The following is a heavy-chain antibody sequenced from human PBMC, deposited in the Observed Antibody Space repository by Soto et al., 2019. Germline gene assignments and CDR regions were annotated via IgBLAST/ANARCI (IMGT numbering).Heavy chain of an antibody. CDR1: GGSISSGGYY. D-gene: IGHD3-16*01. J-gene: IGHJ5*02. CDR3: ARGGGEDNYYGP. CDR2: VFHSGST. Sequence: SETLSLTCTVSGGSISSGGYYWHWIRQHPGKGLEWIGYVFHSGSTYYNPSFRSRVTTSMDTSKNQFSLNLSSVTAADTAIYYCARGGGEDNYYGPWGQGTLVTVSS. V-gene: IGHV4-31*03.